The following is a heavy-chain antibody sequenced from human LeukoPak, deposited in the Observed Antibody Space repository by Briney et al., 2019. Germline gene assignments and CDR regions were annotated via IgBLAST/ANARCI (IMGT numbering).Heavy chain of an antibody. CDR3: ASYYGDSGSLDY. D-gene: IGHD4-17*01. V-gene: IGHV4-30-2*01. CDR1: GGSISSGGYS. J-gene: IGHJ4*02. Sequence: SQTLSLTCAVSGGSISSGGYSWSWIRQPPGKGLEWIGYIYHSGSTYYNPSLKSRVTISVDRSKNQFSLKLSSVTAADTAVYYCASYYGDSGSLDYWGQGTLSPSPQ. CDR2: IYHSGST.